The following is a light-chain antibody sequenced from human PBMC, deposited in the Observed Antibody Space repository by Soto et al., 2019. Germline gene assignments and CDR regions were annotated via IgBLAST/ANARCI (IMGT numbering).Light chain of an antibody. CDR2: DAS. V-gene: IGKV1-13*02. CDR3: QQLFSYPLT. J-gene: IGKJ1*01. CDR1: EGIISG. Sequence: AIELTQSPSSLSASVGDTVTITCRASEGIISGLAWYQQKPGEPPKVLIYDASTLESGVPSRFSGSGFGTDFNLTISSLQPEDFATYYCQQLFSYPLTFGQGTKVDIK.